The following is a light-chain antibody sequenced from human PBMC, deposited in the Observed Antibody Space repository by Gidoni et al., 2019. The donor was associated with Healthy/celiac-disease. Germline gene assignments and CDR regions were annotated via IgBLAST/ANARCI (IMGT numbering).Light chain of an antibody. J-gene: IGLJ2*01. V-gene: IGLV3-19*01. CDR1: SLRSYY. CDR2: GKN. CDR3: NYRDSSGNHRV. Sequence: SSELTQDPAVSVALGQTVRITCQGDSLRSYYASWYQQKPGQAPVLVIYGKNNRPSGIPDRFSGSSSGNTASLTITGAQAEDEADYYCNYRDSSGNHRVFGGGTKLTVI.